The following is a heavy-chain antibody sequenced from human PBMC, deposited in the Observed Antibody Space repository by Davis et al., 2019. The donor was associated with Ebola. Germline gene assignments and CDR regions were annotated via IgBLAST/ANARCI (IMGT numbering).Heavy chain of an antibody. CDR3: AKRATVKVAGANYYNAMDV. CDR2: INQVGSQQ. CDR1: GFSLSHHW. J-gene: IGHJ6*04. V-gene: IGHV3-7*03. D-gene: IGHD6-19*01. Sequence: PGGSLRLSCAASGFSLSHHWMSWIRLAPGKGLEWVANINQVGSQQYFVDSVKGRFSISRDNAKNSLYLQMNSLRAEDTAVFYCAKRATVKVAGANYYNAMDVWGKGTTVTVSS.